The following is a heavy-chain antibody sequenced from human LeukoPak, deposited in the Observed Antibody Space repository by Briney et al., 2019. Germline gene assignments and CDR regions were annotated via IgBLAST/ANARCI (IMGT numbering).Heavy chain of an antibody. CDR2: INPGDSET. Sequence: GESLKISCKGFGYSFTSYWIGWVRQMPGKGLEWMGSINPGDSETKYSPSFQGQVTISADKSISTAYLQWSSLKASDTAMYYCARPGYRSRYFDYWGQGTLVTVSS. CDR3: ARPGYRSRYFDY. CDR1: GYSFTSYW. D-gene: IGHD6-19*01. J-gene: IGHJ4*02. V-gene: IGHV5-51*01.